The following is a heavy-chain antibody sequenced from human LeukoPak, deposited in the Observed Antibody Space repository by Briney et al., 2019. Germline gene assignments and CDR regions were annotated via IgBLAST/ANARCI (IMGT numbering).Heavy chain of an antibody. J-gene: IGHJ4*02. Sequence: SETLSLTCTVSGDSFSYFYWSWIRQPPGKGLEWIGYIYNSGSTSYNPSLKSRVTISLDTSQNQFFLKLSSLTAADTAVYYCARGVVAAAGRTFDFWGQGTLVTVSS. V-gene: IGHV4-59*01. CDR1: GDSFSYFY. CDR2: IYNSGST. D-gene: IGHD6-13*01. CDR3: ARGVVAAAGRTFDF.